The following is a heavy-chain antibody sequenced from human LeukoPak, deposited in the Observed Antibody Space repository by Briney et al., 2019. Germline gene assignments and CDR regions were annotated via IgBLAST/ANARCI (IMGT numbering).Heavy chain of an antibody. Sequence: PGGSLRLSCAASGFTVSNNYMSWVRQAPGKGLEWVSVLYSGGSTYYADSVKGRFTISRDNSKNTLYLQMNSLRAEDAAVYYCAGAPRAAALHYFDYWGQGTLVTISS. CDR2: LYSGGST. CDR1: GFTVSNNY. V-gene: IGHV3-66*02. J-gene: IGHJ4*02. CDR3: AGAPRAAALHYFDY. D-gene: IGHD6-13*01.